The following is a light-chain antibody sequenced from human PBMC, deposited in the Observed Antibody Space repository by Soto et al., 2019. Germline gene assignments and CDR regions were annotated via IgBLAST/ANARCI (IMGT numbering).Light chain of an antibody. J-gene: IGLJ2*01. Sequence: QAVVTQEPSFSVSPGGTVTLTCGLNSGSVSTNYYPSWYHLTPGQAPRTLIYSTNTRSSGVPDRFSGSILENKAALTITGAQADDECDYYCVLYMGSGMSVFGGGTKVTVL. CDR3: VLYMGSGMSV. CDR2: STN. V-gene: IGLV8-61*01. CDR1: SGSVSTNYY.